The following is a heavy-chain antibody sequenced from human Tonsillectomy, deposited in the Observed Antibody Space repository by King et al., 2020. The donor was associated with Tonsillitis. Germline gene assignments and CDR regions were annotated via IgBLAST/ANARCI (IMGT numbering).Heavy chain of an antibody. J-gene: IGHJ4*02. D-gene: IGHD7-27*01. CDR2: IGSSGRNT. CDR3: AKLVPNWGSAY. V-gene: IGHV3-23*04. CDR1: GFTFSNYG. Sequence: VQLVESGGGLVQPGGSLRVSCAASGFTFSNYGMSWVRQAPGKGLEWVSSIGSSGRNTYYADSVKGRFTISRDNSRDTLFLQMDSLRAEDTAVYYCAKLVPNWGSAYWGQGTLVTVSS.